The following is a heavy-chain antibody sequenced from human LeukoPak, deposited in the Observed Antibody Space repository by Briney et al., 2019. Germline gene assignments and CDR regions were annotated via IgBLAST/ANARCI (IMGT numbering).Heavy chain of an antibody. CDR3: ARDPFRSSFDY. J-gene: IGHJ4*02. D-gene: IGHD3-3*01. V-gene: IGHV4-4*07. Sequence: PSETLSLTCTVSVGSITNYYWAWIRQSPGRGLEWIGRIYISGMTHYNPSPESRVTMSVDTSKSQFSLNLSSVTAADTAIYYCARDPFRSSFDYWGQGTLVTVSS. CDR2: IYISGMT. CDR1: VGSITNYY.